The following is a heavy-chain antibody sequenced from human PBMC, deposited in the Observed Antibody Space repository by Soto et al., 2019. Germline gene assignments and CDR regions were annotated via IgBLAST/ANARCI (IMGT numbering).Heavy chain of an antibody. CDR3: ARVVPGAEAWFGP. J-gene: IGHJ5*02. CDR2: INPNSGGT. Sequence: VKVSCKASGYTFTGYYMHWVRQAPGQGLEWMGWINPNSGGTNYAQKFQGRVSMTTDTSTTTAYMELRSLRSDDTAVYYCARVVPGAEAWFGPWGQGTLVTVSS. D-gene: IGHD2-2*01. V-gene: IGHV1-2*02. CDR1: GYTFTGYY.